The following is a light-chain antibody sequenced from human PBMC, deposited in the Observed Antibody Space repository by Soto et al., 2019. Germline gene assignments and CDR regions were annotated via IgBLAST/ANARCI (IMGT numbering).Light chain of an antibody. J-gene: IGKJ1*01. CDR2: AAS. Sequence: DIQMTQSPSSLSASVGDRVTITCRASQSISSYLNWYQQKPGKAPKLLIYAASSLQSGVPPRFSGSASGTDFTLTISSLQPEDFATYYCQQSYSTPGTFGQGTKVEIK. CDR3: QQSYSTPGT. CDR1: QSISSY. V-gene: IGKV1-39*01.